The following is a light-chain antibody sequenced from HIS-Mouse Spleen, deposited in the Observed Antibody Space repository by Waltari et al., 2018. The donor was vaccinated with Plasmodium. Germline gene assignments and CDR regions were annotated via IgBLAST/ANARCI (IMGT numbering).Light chain of an antibody. V-gene: IGKV1-39*01. CDR1: QSISSY. Sequence: DIQMTQSPSSLSASVGDRVTITCRASQSISSYLNWYQQKPGKAPKLLIYAASSLQSWVPSRFSGSGSGTDFTLTISSLQPEDFATYYCQQSYSTPPTFGGGTKVE. J-gene: IGKJ4*01. CDR2: AAS. CDR3: QQSYSTPPT.